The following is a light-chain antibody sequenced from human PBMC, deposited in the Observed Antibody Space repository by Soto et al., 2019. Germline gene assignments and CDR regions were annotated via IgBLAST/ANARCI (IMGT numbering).Light chain of an antibody. Sequence: DIVMTQSPLSLPVTPGEAASISCRSSQSLLHSNGYNFLDWYLQKPGQSQQILINLVSNRSSGVPDRFGGSGSGTDFTLKISRVEAEDVGVYNCMQALQSPRTFGQGTKVEIK. J-gene: IGKJ1*01. CDR1: QSLLHSNGYNF. V-gene: IGKV2-28*01. CDR2: LVS. CDR3: MQALQSPRT.